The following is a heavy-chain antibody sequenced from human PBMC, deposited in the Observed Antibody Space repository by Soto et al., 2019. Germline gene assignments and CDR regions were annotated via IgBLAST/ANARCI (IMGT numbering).Heavy chain of an antibody. D-gene: IGHD4-17*01. V-gene: IGHV4-59*11. CDR1: GDAISRHY. CDR2: FFHPGTA. Sequence: QVQLQESGPGLVKPSETLSLNCSVSGDAISRHYWSWIRQSPGKGLEWLGYFFHPGTALYNPSLRSRVTMSVDTSKNQFSLKLTSVIPADTAVYFCARNYGGNSQFFDLWGRGTLVTVSS. J-gene: IGHJ2*01. CDR3: ARNYGGNSQFFDL.